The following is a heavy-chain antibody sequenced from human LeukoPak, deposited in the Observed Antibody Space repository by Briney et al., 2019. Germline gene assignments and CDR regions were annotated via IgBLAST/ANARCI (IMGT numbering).Heavy chain of an antibody. CDR3: ALVEMATNQGGP. Sequence: ASVKVSCKASGYTFTSYYMHWVRQAPGQGLEWMGIINPSGGSTSYAQKFQGRVTMTRDTSTSTVYMELSSLRSEDTAVYYCALVEMATNQGGPWGQGTLVTVSS. CDR1: GYTFTSYY. J-gene: IGHJ5*02. CDR2: INPSGGST. D-gene: IGHD5-24*01. V-gene: IGHV1-46*01.